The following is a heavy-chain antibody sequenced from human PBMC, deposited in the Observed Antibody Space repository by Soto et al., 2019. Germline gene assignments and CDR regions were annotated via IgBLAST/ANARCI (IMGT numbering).Heavy chain of an antibody. J-gene: IGHJ4*02. V-gene: IGHV4-31*03. CDR1: GGSISSCGYY. Sequence: PWETLSLTGTVSGGSISSCGYYWSWIRQHPGKGLEWIGYIYYSGSTYYNPSLKGRVTISVDTPKNQFSLKLSSVTAADTAVYYCASSYYYDSSGYYHRYWGQGTLVTVSS. CDR3: ASSYYYDSSGYYHRY. CDR2: IYYSGST. D-gene: IGHD3-22*01.